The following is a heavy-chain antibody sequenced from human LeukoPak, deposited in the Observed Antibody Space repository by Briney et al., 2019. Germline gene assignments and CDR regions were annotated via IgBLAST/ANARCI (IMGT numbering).Heavy chain of an antibody. CDR3: ARDRANMVTTWWFDP. CDR1: GYTFTSYY. J-gene: IGHJ5*02. V-gene: IGHV1-46*01. CDR2: INPSGGST. D-gene: IGHD2-21*02. Sequence: PVASVKVSCKASGYTFTSYYMHWVRQAPGQGLEWMGIINPSGGSTNYAQKFQGRVTMTRDMSTSTVYMELSSLRSEDTAVYYCARDRANMVTTWWFDPWGQGTLVTVSS.